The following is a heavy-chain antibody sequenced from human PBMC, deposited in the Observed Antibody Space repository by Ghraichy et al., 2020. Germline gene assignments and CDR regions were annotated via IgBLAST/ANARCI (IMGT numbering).Heavy chain of an antibody. V-gene: IGHV3-30*04. CDR2: ISSDGSSE. CDR1: GFTFSSYA. Sequence: GGSLTLSCAASGFTFSSYAMSWVRQAPGKGLEWVALISSDGSSEDYADSVRGRFSISRDNSKNTLFLQVNSLRPDDTAVYYCAREGYSSSYFFDFWGQGTLVTVSS. CDR3: AREGYSSSYFFDF. D-gene: IGHD6-13*01. J-gene: IGHJ4*02.